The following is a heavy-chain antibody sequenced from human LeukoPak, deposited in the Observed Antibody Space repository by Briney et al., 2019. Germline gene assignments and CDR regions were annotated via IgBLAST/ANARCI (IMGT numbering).Heavy chain of an antibody. CDR3: AKDGLGRYPYYGMDV. D-gene: IGHD3-16*01. J-gene: IGHJ6*04. CDR1: GFTFSSYA. Sequence: GGSLRLSCAAFGFTFSSYAMSWVRQAPGKGLEWVSGISGSAGSTYYADSAKGRFTISRDNSKNTLHLQMNSLRAEDTAVYYCAKDGLGRYPYYGMDVWGKGTTVTVSS. CDR2: ISGSAGST. V-gene: IGHV3-23*01.